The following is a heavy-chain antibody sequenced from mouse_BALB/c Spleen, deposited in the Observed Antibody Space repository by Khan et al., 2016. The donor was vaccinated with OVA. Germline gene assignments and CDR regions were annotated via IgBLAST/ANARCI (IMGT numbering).Heavy chain of an antibody. Sequence: SGPGLVKPSQSLSLTCTVTGYSITSDYAWNWIRQFPGNKLEWMGYITYSGSTSYNPSLKSRISITRDTSKNQFFLQLNFVTTEDTATYYCAMGRTYWGQGTLVTVSA. V-gene: IGHV3-2*02. CDR3: AMGRTY. J-gene: IGHJ3*01. CDR1: GYSITSDYA. D-gene: IGHD4-1*01. CDR2: ITYSGST.